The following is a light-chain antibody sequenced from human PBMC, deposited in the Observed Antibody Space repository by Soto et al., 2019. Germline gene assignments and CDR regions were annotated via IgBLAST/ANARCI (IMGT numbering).Light chain of an antibody. Sequence: QSVLTQPPSASGTPGQRVPISCSGTISNIGSNSVNWFQQLPGTAPKLLIYGNNQRPSGVPDRFSGSKSGTSASLAISGLQSKDEADYYCAAWDDSLNDPLVIFGGGTKLTVL. CDR3: AAWDDSLNDPLVI. V-gene: IGLV1-44*01. CDR2: GNN. CDR1: ISNIGSNS. J-gene: IGLJ2*01.